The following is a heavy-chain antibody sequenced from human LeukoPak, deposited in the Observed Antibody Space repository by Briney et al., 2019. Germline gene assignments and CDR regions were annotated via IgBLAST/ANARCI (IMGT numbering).Heavy chain of an antibody. V-gene: IGHV1-18*01. CDR2: ISAYNGNT. CDR3: AIEHYGDYVRGAFDI. D-gene: IGHD4-17*01. J-gene: IGHJ3*02. Sequence: GASVKVSCKASGYTFTSYGISWVRQAPGQGLEWMGWISAYNGNTNYAQKLQGRVTMTTDTSTSTAYMELRSLRSDDTAVYYCAIEHYGDYVRGAFDIWGQGTMVTVSS. CDR1: GYTFTSYG.